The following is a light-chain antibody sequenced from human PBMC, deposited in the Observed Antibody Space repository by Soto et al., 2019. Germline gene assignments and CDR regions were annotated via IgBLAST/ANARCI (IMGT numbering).Light chain of an antibody. CDR3: QQSDSTPVT. J-gene: IGKJ1*01. V-gene: IGKV1-39*01. Sequence: DIQMTQSPSSLSASVGDRVTITCRASQSISSYLNWYRQTPGKAPKLLIYAASSLQSGVPSRFSGNGSGTDFTLTISSLQPEDFATYYCQQSDSTPVTFGQGTKVEIK. CDR2: AAS. CDR1: QSISSY.